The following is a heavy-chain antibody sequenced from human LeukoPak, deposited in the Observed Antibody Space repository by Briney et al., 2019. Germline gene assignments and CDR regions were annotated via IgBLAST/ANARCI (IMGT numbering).Heavy chain of an antibody. CDR3: ARGESMSDFWSGPGSLGY. D-gene: IGHD3-3*01. J-gene: IGHJ4*02. V-gene: IGHV3-30*02. Sequence: GGSLRLSCAASGFTFSSYGMHWVRQAPGKGLEWVAFIRYDGSNKYYADSVKGRFTISRDNSKNTLYLQMNSLRAEDTAVYYCARGESMSDFWSGPGSLGYWGQGTLVTVSS. CDR1: GFTFSSYG. CDR2: IRYDGSNK.